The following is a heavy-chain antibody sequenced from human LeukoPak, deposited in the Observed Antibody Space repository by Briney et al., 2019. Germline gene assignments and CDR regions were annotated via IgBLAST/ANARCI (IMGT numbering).Heavy chain of an antibody. V-gene: IGHV3-49*04. CDR1: GFTFGGYA. CDR3: TRVPVAGTNYFDY. J-gene: IGHJ4*02. CDR2: IRSKAYGGTT. Sequence: PGGSLRLSCTASGFTFGGYAMSWVRQAPGKGLEWVGFIRSKAYGGTTEYAASVKGRFTISRDDSKSIAYLQMNSLKTEDTAVYYCTRVPVAGTNYFDYWGQGTLVTVSS. D-gene: IGHD6-19*01.